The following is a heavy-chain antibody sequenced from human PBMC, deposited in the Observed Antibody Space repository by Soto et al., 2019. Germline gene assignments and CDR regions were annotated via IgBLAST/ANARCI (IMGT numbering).Heavy chain of an antibody. D-gene: IGHD3-22*01. CDR2: ISGSGHSS. CDR1: GFTFRSYA. Sequence: PGGSLRLSCVGSGFTFRSYAMIWVRQAPGKGLDWVSTISGSGHSSYDADSVKGRFTTSRDNSKNTLYLRLDSLRAEDTAVYYCAKLYHYYDSSGYYSDALEIWGQGTLGTVSS. J-gene: IGHJ3*02. CDR3: AKLYHYYDSSGYYSDALEI. V-gene: IGHV3-23*01.